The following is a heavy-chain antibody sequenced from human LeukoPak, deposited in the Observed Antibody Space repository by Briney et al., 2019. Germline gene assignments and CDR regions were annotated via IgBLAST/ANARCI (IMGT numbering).Heavy chain of an antibody. Sequence: SETLSLTCTVSGGSLSSSSYYWGWIRQPPGKGLEWIGSIYYSGSTYYKPSLKSRVTISVDTSKNQFSLKLSSVTAADTAVYYCASLVGGQLPQIDYWGQGTLVTVSS. J-gene: IGHJ4*02. CDR2: IYYSGST. V-gene: IGHV4-39*01. CDR3: ASLVGGQLPQIDY. D-gene: IGHD2-2*01. CDR1: GGSLSSSSYY.